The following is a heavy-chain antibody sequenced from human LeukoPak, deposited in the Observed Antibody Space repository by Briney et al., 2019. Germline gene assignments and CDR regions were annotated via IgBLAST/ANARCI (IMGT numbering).Heavy chain of an antibody. CDR2: ISDNSYWN. CDR3: ARDLGTCEYCSSPHDY. V-gene: IGHV3-21*01. D-gene: IGHD2-2*01. Sequence: PGRSLRLSCAASGFTFSSYGMHWVRQAPGKGLEWVSSISDNSYWNYYADSVEGRFFISRDNAKNSLYLQMNSLRAEDTAVYYCARDLGTCEYCSSPHDYWGQGTLVTVSS. J-gene: IGHJ4*02. CDR1: GFTFSSYG.